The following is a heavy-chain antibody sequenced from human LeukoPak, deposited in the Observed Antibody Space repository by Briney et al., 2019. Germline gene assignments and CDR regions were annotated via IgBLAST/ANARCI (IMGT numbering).Heavy chain of an antibody. D-gene: IGHD6-19*01. CDR2: ISSSGSTL. J-gene: IGHJ4*02. CDR3: ARGGAVAGNNY. Sequence: PGGSLRLSCAASGFTFSSYEMNWVRQAPGKGLEWVSYISSSGSTLYYADSVKGRFTISRDNAKNSLYLQMNSLRAEDTAVYYCARGGAVAGNNYWGQGTLVTVSS. CDR1: GFTFSSYE. V-gene: IGHV3-48*03.